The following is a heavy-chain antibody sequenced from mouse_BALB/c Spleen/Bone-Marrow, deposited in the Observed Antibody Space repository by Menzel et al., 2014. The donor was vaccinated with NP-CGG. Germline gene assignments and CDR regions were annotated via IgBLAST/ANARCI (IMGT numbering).Heavy chain of an antibody. CDR2: INPSTGYT. J-gene: IGHJ4*01. D-gene: IGHD2-4*01. V-gene: IGHV1-7*01. CDR1: GYNFISYW. Sequence: QVQLKESGAELAKPGASVKMSCKASGYNFISYWMHWVKQRPGQGLEWIGYINPSTGYTEYNQKFKGKATLTADKSSSKAYMQLSSLTSEDSAVYYCARNYDYDGGYYAMDYWGQGTSVTVSS. CDR3: ARNYDYDGGYYAMDY.